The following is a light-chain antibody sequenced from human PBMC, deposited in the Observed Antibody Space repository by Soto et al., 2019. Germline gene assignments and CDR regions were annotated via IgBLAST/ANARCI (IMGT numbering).Light chain of an antibody. V-gene: IGKV1-5*01. Sequence: DIQMTQSPSSVSASAGAPVPITCRARQSISTWLAWYPQKPGKAPKLLIFDASSLKSGVPSRFSGGGSGTEFTLTISSLQPDDFATYYCQQYDSYSWTFGQGTKVDIK. CDR1: QSISTW. J-gene: IGKJ1*01. CDR3: QQYDSYSWT. CDR2: DAS.